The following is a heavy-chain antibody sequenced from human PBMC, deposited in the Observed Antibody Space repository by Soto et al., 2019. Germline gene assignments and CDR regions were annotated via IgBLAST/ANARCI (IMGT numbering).Heavy chain of an antibody. CDR1: GYTFTGYY. CDR3: ARAAELGYCTNGVCSSDAFDI. CDR2: INPNSGGT. J-gene: IGHJ3*02. Sequence: QVQLVQSGAEVKKPGVSVKVSCKASGYTFTGYYMHWVRQAPGQGLEWMGWINPNSGGTNYAQKFQGWVTMPRDTSISTAYMELSRLRSDDTAVYYCARAAELGYCTNGVCSSDAFDIWGQGTMVTVSS. D-gene: IGHD2-8*01. V-gene: IGHV1-2*04.